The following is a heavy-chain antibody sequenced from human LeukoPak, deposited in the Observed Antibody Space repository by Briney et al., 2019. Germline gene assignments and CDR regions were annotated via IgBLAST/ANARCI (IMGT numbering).Heavy chain of an antibody. CDR1: GYTFTSYD. D-gene: IGHD1-26*01. CDR3: ARSSGSYPLHY. V-gene: IGHV1-8*01. Sequence: ASVKVSCKASGYTFTSYDINWVRQATGQGLEWMGWMNPNSGNTGYAQKFQGRVTITADKSTSTAYMELSSLRSEDTAVYYCARSSGSYPLHYWGQGTLVTVSS. CDR2: MNPNSGNT. J-gene: IGHJ4*02.